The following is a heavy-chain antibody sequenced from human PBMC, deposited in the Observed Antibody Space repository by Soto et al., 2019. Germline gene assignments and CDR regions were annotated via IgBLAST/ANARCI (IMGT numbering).Heavy chain of an antibody. J-gene: IGHJ4*02. CDR3: ARGWGRIFDY. Sequence: QVQLQQWGAGLLKPSETLSLTCAVYGRSFSGYYWNWIRQPPGKGLEWIGEINHSGSTNYNPSLKSRVTISVDTSKNQFSLKLSSVTAADTAVYYCARGWGRIFDYWGQGTLVTVSP. CDR2: INHSGST. CDR1: GRSFSGYY. V-gene: IGHV4-34*01. D-gene: IGHD7-27*01.